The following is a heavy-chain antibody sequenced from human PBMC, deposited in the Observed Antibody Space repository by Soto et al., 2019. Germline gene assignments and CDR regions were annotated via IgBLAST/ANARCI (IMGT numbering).Heavy chain of an antibody. CDR1: GFTFSNYA. D-gene: IGHD3-10*01. CDR2: ISGSGGSS. V-gene: IGHV3-23*01. CDR3: TKWIRYDGSGSYYSYYYYSDV. J-gene: IGHJ6*03. Sequence: EVQLLESGGGLVQPGGSLRLSCAASGFTFSNYAMSWVRQAPGEGLEWVSGISGSGGSSYYADSVKGRFIISRDNSKNRIYRLMISLRFMDMCVYYCTKWIRYDGSGSYYSYYYYSDVCGKGTTVTVS.